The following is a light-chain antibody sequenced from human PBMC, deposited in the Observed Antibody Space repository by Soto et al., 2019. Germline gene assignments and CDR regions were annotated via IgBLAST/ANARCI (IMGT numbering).Light chain of an antibody. V-gene: IGKV3-20*01. Sequence: EIVLTQSPGTLSLSPGERATLSCRASRSVSNNYFAWYQQKPGQAPRLLIYGASSRASGTPDRFSGSGSGTDFTLTISRLEPEDFAVYYCQQYGSSHALTFGGGTKVEIK. J-gene: IGKJ4*01. CDR1: RSVSNNY. CDR2: GAS. CDR3: QQYGSSHALT.